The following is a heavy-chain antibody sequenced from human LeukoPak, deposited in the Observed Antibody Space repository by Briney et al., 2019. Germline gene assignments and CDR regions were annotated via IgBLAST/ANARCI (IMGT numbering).Heavy chain of an antibody. CDR3: AKVRVYRLWFGELYSPGSGWPRGMDV. CDR2: ISGSGGST. CDR1: GFTFSSFG. J-gene: IGHJ6*04. Sequence: KTGGSLRLSCAASGFTFSSFGMHWVRQAPGKGLEWVSAISGSGGSTYYADSVKGRFTISRDNSKNTLYLQMNSLRAEDTAVYYCAKVRVYRLWFGELYSPGSGWPRGMDVWGKGTTVTISS. V-gene: IGHV3-23*01. D-gene: IGHD3-10*01.